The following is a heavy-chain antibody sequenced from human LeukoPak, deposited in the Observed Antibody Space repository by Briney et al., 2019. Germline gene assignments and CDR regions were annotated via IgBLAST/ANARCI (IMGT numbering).Heavy chain of an antibody. CDR2: IIPIFGTE. CDR1: GGTFSSYA. J-gene: IGHJ4*02. CDR3: ARGGYGDYVFDY. V-gene: IGHV1-69*05. D-gene: IGHD4-17*01. Sequence: GASVKVSCQASGGTFSSYAISWVRQAPGQGLEWMGGIIPIFGTENYAQKFQGRVTITTDESSSTAYMELSSLRSEDTAVYYCARGGYGDYVFDYWGQGTLVTVSS.